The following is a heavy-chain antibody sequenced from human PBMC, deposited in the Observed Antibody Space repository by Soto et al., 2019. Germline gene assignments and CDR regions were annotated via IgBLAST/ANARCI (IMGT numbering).Heavy chain of an antibody. CDR3: AKYVLRYFDWRNYFDY. Sequence: QVQLVESGGGVVQPGRSLRLSCAASGFTFSSYGMHWVRQAPGKGLEWVAVISYDGSNKYYADSVKGRFTISRDNSKNTLYLQMNSLRAEDTAVYYCAKYVLRYFDWRNYFDYWGQGTLVTVSS. CDR2: ISYDGSNK. D-gene: IGHD3-9*01. CDR1: GFTFSSYG. J-gene: IGHJ4*02. V-gene: IGHV3-30*18.